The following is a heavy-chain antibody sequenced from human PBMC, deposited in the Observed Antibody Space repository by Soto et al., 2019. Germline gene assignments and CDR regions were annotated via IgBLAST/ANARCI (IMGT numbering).Heavy chain of an antibody. Sequence: EVQLVESGGGLVQPGGSLRLSCVVSGFTLGDYSMNWVRQAPGKGLEWVSYISDSGSHMYYADSVKGRFTISRDTAKNSLYLQMNSRRAEDTAVFYCAPQGVGATGYLYWGQGTLVTVSP. V-gene: IGHV3-48*01. D-gene: IGHD1-26*01. CDR2: ISDSGSHM. CDR1: GFTLGDYS. CDR3: APQGVGATGYLY. J-gene: IGHJ4*02.